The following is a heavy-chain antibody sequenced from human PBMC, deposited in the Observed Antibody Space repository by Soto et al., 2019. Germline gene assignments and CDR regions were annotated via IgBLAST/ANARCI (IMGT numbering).Heavy chain of an antibody. D-gene: IGHD4-17*01. CDR1: VFAFSSYE. V-gene: IGHV3-48*03. CDR3: ARPPSDYKGHHYCYGMEV. Sequence: GGSLRLSCAASVFAFSSYEMNWVRQAPGKGLEWVSYISSSGSTVYYADSVKGRFTISRDKAKNSLYLQMNSLRAEDTAVYYCARPPSDYKGHHYCYGMEVWGQGTTVTVSS. CDR2: ISSSGSTV. J-gene: IGHJ6*01.